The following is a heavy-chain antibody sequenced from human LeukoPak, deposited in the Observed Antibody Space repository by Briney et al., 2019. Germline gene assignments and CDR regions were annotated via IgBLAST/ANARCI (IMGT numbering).Heavy chain of an antibody. CDR1: GFTFSSYA. V-gene: IGHV3-21*01. CDR2: VIGNGVNK. Sequence: GGSLRLSCAASGFTFSSYAMNWVRQTPGKGLEWVSSVIGNGVNKYHADSVKGRFTISRDNAKNSLYLQMNSLRAEDTAVYYCARENGPYDFWSGYYYYGMDVWGQGTTVTVSS. J-gene: IGHJ6*02. CDR3: ARENGPYDFWSGYYYYGMDV. D-gene: IGHD3-3*01.